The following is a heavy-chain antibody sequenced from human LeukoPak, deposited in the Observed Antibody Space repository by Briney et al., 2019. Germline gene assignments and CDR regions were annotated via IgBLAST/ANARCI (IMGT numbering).Heavy chain of an antibody. D-gene: IGHD2-2*01. J-gene: IGHJ4*02. V-gene: IGHV1-69*01. CDR1: GGTSSSSA. CDR3: ARCEGRKDIVVVPSAMFDY. CDR2: IISIFGTA. Sequence: SVKVSCKASGGTSSSSAITWVRHAPGQGLEWMGGIISIFGTANYAQKFQGRVASTVDESASTAYMELSRLRSGDTAVYYCARCEGRKDIVVVPSAMFDYCGQGTLGSVSS.